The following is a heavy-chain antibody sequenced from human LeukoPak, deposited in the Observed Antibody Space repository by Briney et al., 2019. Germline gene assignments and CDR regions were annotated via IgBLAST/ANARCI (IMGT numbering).Heavy chain of an antibody. Sequence: SETLSLTCAVYGGSFSGYYWSWIRQPPGKGLEWIGEINHSGSTNYNPSLKSRVTISLDTSKNQCSLKLSPVTAADTAVYYCARHPRGYSYSRAFDIWGQGTMVTVSS. V-gene: IGHV4-34*01. CDR2: INHSGST. CDR1: GGSFSGYY. CDR3: ARHPRGYSYSRAFDI. J-gene: IGHJ3*02. D-gene: IGHD5-18*01.